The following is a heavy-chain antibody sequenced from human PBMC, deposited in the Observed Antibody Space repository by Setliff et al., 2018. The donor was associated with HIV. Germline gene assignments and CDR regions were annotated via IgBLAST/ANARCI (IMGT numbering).Heavy chain of an antibody. CDR1: GFTFSDDY. V-gene: IGHV3-11*01. CDR3: ARDQEYVIVVAASMNMPGYLHYYYITPIDY. J-gene: IGHJ4*02. Sequence: GGSLRLSCAASGFTFSDDYMSWIRQIPGKGLEWVSYISGSGSVIFYADSVKGRFTISRDNAKNSLYLQMNSLRAEDTAVYYCARDQEYVIVVAASMNMPGYLHYYYITPIDYWGQGTLVTVPQ. CDR2: ISGSGSVI. D-gene: IGHD2-2*01.